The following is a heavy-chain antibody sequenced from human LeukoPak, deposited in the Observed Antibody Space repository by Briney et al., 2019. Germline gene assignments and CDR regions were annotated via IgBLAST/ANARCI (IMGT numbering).Heavy chain of an antibody. D-gene: IGHD2-15*01. Sequence: ASVKVSCKASGGTFNSYAISWVRQAPGQGLEWMGGIIPIFGTANYAQKFQGRVTITTDESTSTAYMELSSLRSEDTAVYYCARGQHYCSGGSCYWFDPWGQGTLVTVSS. V-gene: IGHV1-69*05. CDR3: ARGQHYCSGGSCYWFDP. CDR1: GGTFNSYA. J-gene: IGHJ5*02. CDR2: IIPIFGTA.